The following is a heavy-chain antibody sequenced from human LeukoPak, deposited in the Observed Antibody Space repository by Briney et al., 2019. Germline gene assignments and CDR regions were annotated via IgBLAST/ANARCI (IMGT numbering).Heavy chain of an antibody. CDR1: GFTFSGYW. CDR3: ARTFAAAHIDY. CDR2: IKSDGSST. Sequence: PAGSLRLSCAASGFTFSGYWMHWVRQAPGKGLVWVSRIKSDGSSTTYADSVKGRFTISRDNAKNTLYLEMNSLRAEDTAVYYCARTFAAAHIDYWGQGTLVTVSS. V-gene: IGHV3-74*01. D-gene: IGHD2-15*01. J-gene: IGHJ4*02.